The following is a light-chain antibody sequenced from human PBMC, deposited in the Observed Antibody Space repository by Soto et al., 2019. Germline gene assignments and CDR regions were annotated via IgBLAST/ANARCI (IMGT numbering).Light chain of an antibody. J-gene: IGKJ1*01. CDR2: GAS. Sequence: IVLTQSPGTLSLSPGERATLSCRASQSINDEFLAWYQQRHGQAPRLIIYGASSRATDTPDRFSGRVSGTDGTITISRLEKEDGAVYYGQQYGDSPRSFGQGTKVDIK. CDR3: QQYGDSPRS. CDR1: QSINDEF. V-gene: IGKV3-20*01.